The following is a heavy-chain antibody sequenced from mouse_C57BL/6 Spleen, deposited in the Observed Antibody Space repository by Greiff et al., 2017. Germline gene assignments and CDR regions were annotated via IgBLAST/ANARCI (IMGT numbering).Heavy chain of an antibody. CDR2: ISSGGSYT. D-gene: IGHD3-2*02. CDR1: GFTFSSYG. Sequence: EVQLVESGGDLVKPGGSLKLSCAASGFTFSSYGMSWVRQTPDKRLEWVATISSGGSYTYYPDSVKGRFTISRDNAKNTLYLQMSSLKSEDTAMYYCARRDSSGPPFAYWGQGTLVTVSA. V-gene: IGHV5-6*01. CDR3: ARRDSSGPPFAY. J-gene: IGHJ3*01.